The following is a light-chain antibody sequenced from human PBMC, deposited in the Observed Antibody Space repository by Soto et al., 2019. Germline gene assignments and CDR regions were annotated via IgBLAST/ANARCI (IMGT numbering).Light chain of an antibody. V-gene: IGKV1-33*01. J-gene: IGKJ4*01. CDR3: QQYDDLPLT. CDR1: QDITDY. Sequence: DIQMTQSPSSLSASVGDRVTITCRASQDITDYLNWYQQKPGKAPRLLIYDASNLETGVPSRFSGSGSGTDLTFTISSLQPEDIATYYCQQYDDLPLTFGGGTKVEIK. CDR2: DAS.